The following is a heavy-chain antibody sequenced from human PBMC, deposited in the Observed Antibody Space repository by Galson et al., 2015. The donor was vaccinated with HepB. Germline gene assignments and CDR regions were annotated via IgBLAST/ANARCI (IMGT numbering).Heavy chain of an antibody. CDR1: GYSFSDFW. CDR2: IYPGDSDT. CDR3: ARSIAVSGTARAFDL. V-gene: IGHV5-51*03. J-gene: IGHJ3*01. D-gene: IGHD6-19*01. Sequence: QSGAEVKKPGDSLKISCKGSGYSFSDFWIGWVRQMPGKGLEWMGIIYPGDSDTRYSPSFRGQVTISADKSISTAYLQWSSLKPSDPAIYFCARSIAVSGTARAFDLWGRGTLVTVSS.